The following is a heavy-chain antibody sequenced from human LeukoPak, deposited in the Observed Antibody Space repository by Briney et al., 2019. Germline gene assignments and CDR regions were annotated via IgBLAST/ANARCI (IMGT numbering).Heavy chain of an antibody. V-gene: IGHV1-2*02. D-gene: IGHD4-23*01. J-gene: IGHJ4*02. CDR2: INPNSGGT. CDR1: GYTFTGYY. CDR3: ARERGDYGGDAQFDY. Sequence: GASVKVSCKASGYTFTGYYMHWVRQAPGQGLEWMGWINPNSGGTNYAQKFQGRVTMTRDTSISTAYMELSRLRSDDTALYYCARERGDYGGDAQFDYWGQGTLVTVSS.